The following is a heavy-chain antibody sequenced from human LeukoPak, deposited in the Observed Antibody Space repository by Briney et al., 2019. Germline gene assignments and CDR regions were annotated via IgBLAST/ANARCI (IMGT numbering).Heavy chain of an antibody. D-gene: IGHD6-13*01. CDR3: ASGYSSSWYRPFDY. J-gene: IGHJ4*02. CDR1: GFTFNSYS. Sequence: GGSLRLSCAASGFTFNSYSMNWVRQAPGKGLEWVSYISSSSSTIYDADSVKGRFTISRDNAKNSLYMQMNSLRAEDTAVYYCASGYSSSWYRPFDYWGQGTLVTVSS. CDR2: ISSSSSTI. V-gene: IGHV3-48*04.